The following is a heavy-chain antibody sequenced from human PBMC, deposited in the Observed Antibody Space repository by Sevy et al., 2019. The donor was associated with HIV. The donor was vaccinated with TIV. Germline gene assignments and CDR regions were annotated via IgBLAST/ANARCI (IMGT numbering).Heavy chain of an antibody. Sequence: SETLSLTCTVSGYSISSGYYWGWIRQPPGKGLEWIGSSLHSGSTYCNPSLESRVTISVDPSKNQFSLKRSSVTAADTAVYYCARGLYLDYWGQGILVTVSS. CDR2: SLHSGST. D-gene: IGHD3-10*01. V-gene: IGHV4-38-2*02. CDR3: ARGLYLDY. J-gene: IGHJ4*02. CDR1: GYSISSGYY.